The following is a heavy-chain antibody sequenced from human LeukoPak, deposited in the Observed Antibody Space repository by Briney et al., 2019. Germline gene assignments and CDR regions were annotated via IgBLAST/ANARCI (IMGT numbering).Heavy chain of an antibody. D-gene: IGHD3-22*01. CDR2: IYYSVSS. CDR1: GDSISRGGYY. V-gene: IGHV4-31*03. CDR3: ARGNSSGFR. J-gene: IGHJ4*02. Sequence: SETLSLTCTVSGDSISRGGYYWSWIRQHPGKGLEWIGYIYYSVSSYHNPSFMSRLTISVDTSKNQFSLKLSSVTAADTAVYYCARGNSSGFRWGQGTLVTVSS.